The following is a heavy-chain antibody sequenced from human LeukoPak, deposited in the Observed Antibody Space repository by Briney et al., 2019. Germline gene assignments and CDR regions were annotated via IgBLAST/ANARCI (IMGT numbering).Heavy chain of an antibody. J-gene: IGHJ4*02. D-gene: IGHD3-22*01. CDR1: GYTFTGYY. CDR2: VNPNTGGT. Sequence: ASVKVSCKASGYTFTGYYIHWVRQAPGQGLEWMGWVNPNTGGTNYAQKFQGRVTMTRDTSISTAYMELSRLRSDDTAVYYCARDLNDSSGFDYWGQGTLVTVSS. CDR3: ARDLNDSSGFDY. V-gene: IGHV1-2*02.